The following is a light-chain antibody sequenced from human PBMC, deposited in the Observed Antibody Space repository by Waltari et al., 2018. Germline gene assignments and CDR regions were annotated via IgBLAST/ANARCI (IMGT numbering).Light chain of an antibody. CDR1: NPNIERNT. CDR3: VSWDDSLNGEI. J-gene: IGLJ2*01. V-gene: IGLV1-44*01. CDR2: NND. Sequence: QSVVTQPPSASGTPGQRVAISCSGSNPNIERNTVPWYQHVPGTAPKLLIYNNDQRPSGVPDRFSGSKSDFSASLAISGLQAEDEGDYYCVSWDDSLNGEIFGGGTGLTVL.